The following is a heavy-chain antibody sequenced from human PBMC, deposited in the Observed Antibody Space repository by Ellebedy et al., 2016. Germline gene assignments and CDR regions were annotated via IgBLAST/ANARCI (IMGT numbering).Heavy chain of an antibody. CDR2: INHSGST. D-gene: IGHD4-17*01. Sequence: SETLSLTXAVYGGSFSGYYWSWIRQPPGKGLEWIGEINHSGSTNYNPSLKSRVTISVDTSKNQFSLKLSSVTAADTAVYYCASSGDYTPDAFDIWGQGTMVTVSS. J-gene: IGHJ3*02. CDR3: ASSGDYTPDAFDI. V-gene: IGHV4-34*01. CDR1: GGSFSGYY.